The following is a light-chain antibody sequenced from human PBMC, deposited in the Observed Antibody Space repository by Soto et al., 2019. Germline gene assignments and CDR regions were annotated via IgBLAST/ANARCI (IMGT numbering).Light chain of an antibody. CDR2: GAS. CDR1: QSVRSGS. V-gene: IGKV3-20*01. CDR3: QVYGISPWT. J-gene: IGKJ1*01. Sequence: PGEGATLSCRASQSVRSGSLAWYQQKPGQAPRLLIYGASSRATDIPDRFSGSGYGTDFTLTISRLEPEDFALYYCQVYGISPWTFGQGTKLEI.